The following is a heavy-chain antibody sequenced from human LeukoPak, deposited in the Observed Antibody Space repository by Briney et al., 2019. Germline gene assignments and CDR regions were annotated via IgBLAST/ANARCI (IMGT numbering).Heavy chain of an antibody. J-gene: IGHJ5*02. D-gene: IGHD3-3*01. Sequence: SETLSLTCTVSGGSISTYYWTWIRQPPGKGLEWIGYIYYSGSANYNPSLQSRVTISVDMSKNQFSLKLNSVTAADTAVYYCARSGGYYNWFDPWGQGTLVTVSS. CDR3: ARSGGYYNWFDP. CDR2: IYYSGSA. V-gene: IGHV4-59*08. CDR1: GGSISTYY.